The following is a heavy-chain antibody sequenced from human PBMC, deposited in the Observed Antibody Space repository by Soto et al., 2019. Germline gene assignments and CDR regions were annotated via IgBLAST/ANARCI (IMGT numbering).Heavy chain of an antibody. Sequence: LRLSCAASGFTFSSYGMHWVRQAPGKGLEWVAVIWYDGSNKYYADSVKGRFTISRDNSKNTLYLQMNSLRAEDTAVYYCARGIRAAADPYYYYGMDVWGQGTTVTVS. V-gene: IGHV3-33*01. CDR1: GFTFSSYG. CDR3: ARGIRAAADPYYYYGMDV. CDR2: IWYDGSNK. D-gene: IGHD6-13*01. J-gene: IGHJ6*02.